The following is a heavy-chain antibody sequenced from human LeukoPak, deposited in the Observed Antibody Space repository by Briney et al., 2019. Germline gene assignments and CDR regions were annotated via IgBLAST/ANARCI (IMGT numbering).Heavy chain of an antibody. CDR1: GGTFSSYA. J-gene: IGHJ6*02. CDR2: IIPIFGTA. CDR3: AREVTHHVYYGMDV. D-gene: IGHD4-23*01. Sequence: SVKVSCKASGGTFSSYAISWVRQAPGQGLEWMGGIIPIFGTANYAQKFQGRVTITADESTSTAYMKLSSLRSEDTAVYYCAREVTHHVYYGMDVWGQGTTVTVSS. V-gene: IGHV1-69*13.